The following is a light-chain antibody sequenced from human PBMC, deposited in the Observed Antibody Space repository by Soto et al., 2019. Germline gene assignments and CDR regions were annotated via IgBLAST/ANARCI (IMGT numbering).Light chain of an antibody. J-gene: IGKJ2*01. CDR2: DAS. CDR1: QTVYNN. Sequence: DIVMTQSPATLSASPGETVTLSCRASQTVYNNLAWYQQKPGQAPRLLIFDASTRATGLPARFSGSGSGTEFARTISRRQSEDFAVYYCQQYNIWSPKFIFGQGTKLQ. CDR3: QQYNIWSPKFI. V-gene: IGKV3-15*01.